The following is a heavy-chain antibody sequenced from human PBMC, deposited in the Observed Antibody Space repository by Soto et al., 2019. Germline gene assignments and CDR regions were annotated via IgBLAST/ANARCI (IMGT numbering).Heavy chain of an antibody. Sequence: SETLSLTCAVYGGSFSGYYWSWIRQPPGKGLEWIGEINHSGSTNYNPSLKSRVTISVDTSKNQFSLKLSSVTAADTAVYYCARSLVSARDYGYYYMDVWGKGTTVTVSS. D-gene: IGHD4-17*01. V-gene: IGHV4-34*01. CDR3: ARSLVSARDYGYYYMDV. J-gene: IGHJ6*03. CDR2: INHSGST. CDR1: GGSFSGYY.